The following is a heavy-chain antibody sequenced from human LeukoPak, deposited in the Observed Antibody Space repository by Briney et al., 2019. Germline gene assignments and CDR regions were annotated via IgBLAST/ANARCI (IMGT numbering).Heavy chain of an antibody. CDR3: ARDMVGATAFDI. CDR1: GFTFSNYW. D-gene: IGHD1-26*01. J-gene: IGHJ3*02. Sequence: GGSLRLSCAASGFTFSNYWMSWVRQTPGKGLEWVANIEQDGSERYYVDPVKGRFTISRDNAENSLCLQINSLRTEDTALYYCARDMVGATAFDIWGQGTMVTVSS. V-gene: IGHV3-7*01. CDR2: IEQDGSER.